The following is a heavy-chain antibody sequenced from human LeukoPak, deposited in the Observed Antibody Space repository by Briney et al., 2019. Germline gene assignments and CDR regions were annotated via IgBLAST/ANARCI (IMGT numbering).Heavy chain of an antibody. D-gene: IGHD2-15*01. V-gene: IGHV3-13*01. CDR1: GLTFSSYD. J-gene: IGHJ6*02. CDR2: IGTAGDT. CDR3: ARASGCSGGSCNLHLGYYYGLDV. Sequence: GGSVRLSCAASGLTFSSYDTHWVRQATGEGLEWVSGIGTAGDTYYPDSVKGRFTISRENAKSSLHLRMNSLRAGDTAVYYCARASGCSGGSCNLHLGYYYGLDVWGQGTTVTVSS.